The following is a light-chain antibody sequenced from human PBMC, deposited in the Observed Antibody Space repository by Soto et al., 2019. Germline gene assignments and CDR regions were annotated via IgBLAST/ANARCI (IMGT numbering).Light chain of an antibody. CDR1: QSVSVNS. CDR2: AAS. V-gene: IGKV3-20*01. J-gene: IGKJ4*01. CDR3: QQYYSTPHS. Sequence: EIVFTQSPCTLSLSPGERATLSCRASQSVSVNSLAWYQQKGGQAPRLLIYAASTRATGVPDRFSGTGSGTDFALTISRLETEDVAVYYCQQYYSTPHSFGGGTKVDIK.